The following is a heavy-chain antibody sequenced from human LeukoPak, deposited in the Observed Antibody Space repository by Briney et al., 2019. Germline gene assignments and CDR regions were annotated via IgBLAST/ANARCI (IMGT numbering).Heavy chain of an antibody. CDR3: AGRRIVGATKDAFDI. D-gene: IGHD1-26*01. CDR2: ISSSSSYI. J-gene: IGHJ3*02. V-gene: IGHV3-21*01. Sequence: GGSLRLSCAAFGFTFSSYSMNWVRQAPGKGLEWVSSISSSSSYIYYADSVKGRFTISRDNAKNSLYLQMNSLRAEDTAVYYCAGRRIVGATKDAFDIWGQGTMVTVSS. CDR1: GFTFSSYS.